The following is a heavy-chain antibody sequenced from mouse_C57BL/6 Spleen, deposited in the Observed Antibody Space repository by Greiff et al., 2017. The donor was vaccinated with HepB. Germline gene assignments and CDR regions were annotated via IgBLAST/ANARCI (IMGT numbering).Heavy chain of an antibody. D-gene: IGHD1-1*01. CDR3: ARSDGSSYGGFAY. CDR2: IYPRSGNT. Sequence: QVQLQQSGAELARPGASVKLSCKASGYTFTSYGISGVKQRTGQGLEWIGEIYPRSGNTYYNEKFKGKATLTADKSSSTAYMELRSLTSEDSAVYFCARSDGSSYGGFAYWGQGTLVTVSA. CDR1: GYTFTSYG. V-gene: IGHV1-81*01. J-gene: IGHJ3*01.